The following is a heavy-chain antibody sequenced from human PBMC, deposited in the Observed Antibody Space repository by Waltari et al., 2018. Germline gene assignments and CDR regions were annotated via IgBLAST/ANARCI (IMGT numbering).Heavy chain of an antibody. J-gene: IGHJ6*02. V-gene: IGHV4-39*07. Sequence: QLQLQESGPGLVKPSETLSLTCTVSGGSISSSSYYWGWIRQPPGKGLEWIGSIYYSGSTYYNPSLKSRGTIPVDTSKNQFSLKLSSVTAADTAVYYCARVAGIAARPEYYYYGMDVWGQGTTVTVSS. CDR2: IYYSGST. CDR1: GGSISSSSYY. CDR3: ARVAGIAARPEYYYYGMDV. D-gene: IGHD6-6*01.